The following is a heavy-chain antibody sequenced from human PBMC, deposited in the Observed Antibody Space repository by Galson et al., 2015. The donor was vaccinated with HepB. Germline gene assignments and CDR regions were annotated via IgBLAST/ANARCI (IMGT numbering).Heavy chain of an antibody. CDR3: ARGRTVAGSYDI. CDR2: MNPNSGNT. V-gene: IGHV1-8*01. D-gene: IGHD6-19*01. J-gene: IGHJ3*02. CDR1: GYTFTSYD. Sequence: SVKVSCRASGYTFTSYDINWVRQATGQGLEWMGWMNPNSGNTGNAHKFQGRVTVTRNTSISTAYMELSSLRSEDTAVYYCARGRTVAGSYDIWGQGTMVTVSS.